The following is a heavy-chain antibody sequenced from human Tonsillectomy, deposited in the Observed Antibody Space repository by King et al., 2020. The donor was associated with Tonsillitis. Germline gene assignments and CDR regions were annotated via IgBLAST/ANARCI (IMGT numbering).Heavy chain of an antibody. CDR1: GFTFSDYW. CDR2: INSDGSSI. Sequence: DVQLVESGGGLVQPGGSLRLSCAGSGFTFSDYWMHWVRQAPGKGLVWVSGINSDGSSIIYAHSVKGLITITRAIAKNTLYLQMTGLRAEDTAVYYCARVTTGAFDIWGQGTMVTVSS. CDR3: ARVTTGAFDI. D-gene: IGHD4-17*01. V-gene: IGHV3-74*01. J-gene: IGHJ3*02.